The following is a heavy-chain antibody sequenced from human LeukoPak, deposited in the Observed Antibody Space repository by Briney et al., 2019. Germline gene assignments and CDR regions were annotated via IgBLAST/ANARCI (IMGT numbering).Heavy chain of an antibody. CDR3: SRENGALSPFGY. Sequence: SGTLSLTCGVSGGSITSTNWWSWVRPPPGQGLEWIGEISLSGLTNYHPSLQSRVTMALDKSKNHLSLNLTSVTAADTAVYYCSRENGALSPFGYWGQGTLVTVPS. CDR1: GGSITSTNW. J-gene: IGHJ4*02. V-gene: IGHV4-4*02. CDR2: ISLSGLT. D-gene: IGHD2-8*01.